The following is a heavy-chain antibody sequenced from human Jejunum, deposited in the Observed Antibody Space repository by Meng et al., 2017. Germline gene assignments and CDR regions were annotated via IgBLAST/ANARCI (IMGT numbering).Heavy chain of an antibody. D-gene: IGHD2-8*01. V-gene: IGHV3-23*01. CDR3: AKRYCSDGACCGLDN. CDR1: GFTFSSYA. CDR2: ITPSGDRP. J-gene: IGHJ1*01. Sequence: GGSLRLSCAASGFTFSSYAVNWVRQAPGKGLEWVSGITPSGDRPIYADSVKGRFTVSRANSKNTVYLQMNSLRADDTAVYYCAKRYCSDGACCGLDNWGQGTLVTVSS.